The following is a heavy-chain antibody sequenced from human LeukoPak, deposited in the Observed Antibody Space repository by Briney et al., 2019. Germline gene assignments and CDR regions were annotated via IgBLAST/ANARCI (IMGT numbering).Heavy chain of an antibody. D-gene: IGHD3-22*01. CDR2: ISGSGGST. CDR3: ANPGDYYDSSGYLN. V-gene: IGHV3-23*01. J-gene: IGHJ4*02. CDR1: GFTFSGYS. Sequence: GGSLRLSCAASGFTFSGYSMNWVRQAPGKGLEWVSAISGSGGSTYYADSVKGRFTISRDNSKNTLYLQMNSLRAEDTAVYYCANPGDYYDSSGYLNWGQGTLVTVS.